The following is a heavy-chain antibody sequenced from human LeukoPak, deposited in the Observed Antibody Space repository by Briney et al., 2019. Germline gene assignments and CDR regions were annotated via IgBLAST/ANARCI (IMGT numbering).Heavy chain of an antibody. CDR3: VSDRETQEQI. CDR2: ISYNGDST. Sequence: SGGSLRLSCSGSGFTFSRHNMHWVRQAPAKGLEYVSAISYNGDSTYYVDSVKGRFTISRDNSKNTLDLQMSSLRPEDTAVYYCVSDRETQEQIWGPGTLVTVSS. D-gene: IGHD1-26*01. V-gene: IGHV3-64D*09. CDR1: GFTFSRHN. J-gene: IGHJ3*02.